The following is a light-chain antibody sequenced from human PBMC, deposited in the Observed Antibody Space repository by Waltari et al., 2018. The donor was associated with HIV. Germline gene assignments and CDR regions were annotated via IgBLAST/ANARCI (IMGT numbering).Light chain of an antibody. CDR3: QQYNTFSHT. J-gene: IGKJ2*01. CDR1: QNINNW. V-gene: IGKV1-5*03. CDR2: KTS. Sequence: DLQMTQSPSALSASVGDSVIITCRASQNINNWLAWYQQKSGKAPKLLIFKTSILQSGVPSRFSGSGSGTEFTLTISSLQPDDFATYYCQQYNTFSHTFGQGTRLDI.